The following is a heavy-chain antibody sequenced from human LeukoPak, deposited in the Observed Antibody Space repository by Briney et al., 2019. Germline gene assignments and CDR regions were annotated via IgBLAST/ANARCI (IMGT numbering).Heavy chain of an antibody. CDR2: ISYDGSNK. J-gene: IGHJ4*02. Sequence: GGSLRLSCAASGFTFSSYAMSWVRQAPGKGLEWVAVISYDGSNKYYADSVKGRFTISRDNSKNTLYLQMNSLRAEDTAVYYCAKPPDRMATRIWPPFDYWGQGTLVTVSS. V-gene: IGHV3-30*18. CDR1: GFTFSSYA. CDR3: AKPPDRMATRIWPPFDY. D-gene: IGHD5-24*01.